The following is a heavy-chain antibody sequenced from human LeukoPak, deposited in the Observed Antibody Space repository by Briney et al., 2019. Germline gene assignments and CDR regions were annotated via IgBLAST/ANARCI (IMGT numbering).Heavy chain of an antibody. Sequence: PGGSLRLSCAASGFTFISYVRNWVRQAPGKGLEWVSAISSSGGGTYYADSVKGRFTISRDNSKNTLYLQMNSLRAEDTAVYYCATISAKNDYWGQGTLVTVSS. D-gene: IGHD5-18*01. CDR1: GFTFISYV. V-gene: IGHV3-23*01. CDR2: ISSSGGGT. CDR3: ATISAKNDY. J-gene: IGHJ4*02.